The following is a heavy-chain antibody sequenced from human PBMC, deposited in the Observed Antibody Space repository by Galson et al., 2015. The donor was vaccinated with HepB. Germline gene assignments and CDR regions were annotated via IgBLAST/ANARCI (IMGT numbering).Heavy chain of an antibody. J-gene: IGHJ4*02. D-gene: IGHD3-22*01. Sequence: SLRLSCAASGFTFSGSAMHWVRQASGKGLEWVGRIRSKANSYATAYAASVKGRFTISRDDSKNTAYLQMNSLKTEDTAVYYCTRYDSSGYYPIDYWGQGTLVTVSS. CDR1: GFTFSGSA. V-gene: IGHV3-73*01. CDR2: IRSKANSYAT. CDR3: TRYDSSGYYPIDY.